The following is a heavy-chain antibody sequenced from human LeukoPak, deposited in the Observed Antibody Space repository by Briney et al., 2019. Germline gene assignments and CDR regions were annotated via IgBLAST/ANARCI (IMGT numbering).Heavy chain of an antibody. V-gene: IGHV3-15*01. J-gene: IGHJ4*02. D-gene: IGHD2-2*01. CDR1: GFTFSNAW. CDR2: IKSKTDGGTT. CDR3: TTEGPELPDEGIVVVPAPYFGY. Sequence: GGSLRLSCAASGFTFSNAWMSWVRQAPGKGLEWVGRIKSKTDGGTTDYAAPVKGRFTISRDDSKNTLYLQMNSLKTEDTAVYYCTTEGPELPDEGIVVVPAPYFGYWGQGTLVTVSS.